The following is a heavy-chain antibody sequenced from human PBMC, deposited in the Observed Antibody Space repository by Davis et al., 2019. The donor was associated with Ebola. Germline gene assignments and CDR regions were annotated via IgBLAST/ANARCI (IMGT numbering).Heavy chain of an antibody. CDR2: MNPTSGNT. D-gene: IGHD3-9*01. V-gene: IGHV1-8*01. Sequence: AASVKVSCKASGYSFNSYNINWLRQAAGQGLEWMGWMNPTSGNTGYAQKIEGRVTMTRDASISTAYMELSSLTSEDTAVYYCARSRGWLFLYGMDVWGQGTTVTVSS. J-gene: IGHJ6*02. CDR3: ARSRGWLFLYGMDV. CDR1: GYSFNSYN.